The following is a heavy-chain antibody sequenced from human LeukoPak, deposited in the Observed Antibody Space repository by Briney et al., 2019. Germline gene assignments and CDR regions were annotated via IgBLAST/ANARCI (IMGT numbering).Heavy chain of an antibody. V-gene: IGHV3-66*01. CDR1: GFTVTSTY. J-gene: IGHJ3*02. CDR2: IYSGGST. D-gene: IGHD6-19*01. CDR3: ARVEAVAGTEAFDI. Sequence: PGGSLRLSCAASGFTVTSTYMSWVRQAPGKGLEWVSLIYSGGSTYYVDSVKGRFTISRDNSKNTLYLQVNRLRAEDTAVYYCARVEAVAGTEAFDIWGRGTMVTVSS.